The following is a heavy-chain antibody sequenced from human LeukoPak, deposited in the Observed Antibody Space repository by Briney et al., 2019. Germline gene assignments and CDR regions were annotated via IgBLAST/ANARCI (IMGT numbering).Heavy chain of an antibody. V-gene: IGHV4-61*02. Sequence: SQTLSFTCTVSGGSISSGSYYWSWIRQPAGKGLEWIGRIYTSGSTNYNPSLKSRVTISVDTSKNQFSLKLSSVTAADTAVYYCAREVVVDTAMVIYYYYYMDVWGKGTTVTVSS. D-gene: IGHD5-18*01. CDR2: IYTSGST. CDR1: GGSISSGSYY. CDR3: AREVVVDTAMVIYYYYYMDV. J-gene: IGHJ6*03.